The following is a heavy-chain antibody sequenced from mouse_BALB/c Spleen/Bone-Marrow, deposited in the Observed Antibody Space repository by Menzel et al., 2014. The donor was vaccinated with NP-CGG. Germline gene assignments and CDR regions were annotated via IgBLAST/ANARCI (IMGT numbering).Heavy chain of an antibody. V-gene: IGHV1S126*01. CDR1: GYSFTSYW. CDR2: IDPSDSET. D-gene: IGHD2-1*01. Sequence: QVQLQQSGPQLVRPGASVKISCKASGYSFTSYWMHWVKQRPGQGLEWIGMIDPSDSETRLNQKFKDKATLTVDKSSSTAYMQLSSPRSEDSAVYYCASPSDGNPFAYWGQGTLVTVSA. CDR3: ASPSDGNPFAY. J-gene: IGHJ3*01.